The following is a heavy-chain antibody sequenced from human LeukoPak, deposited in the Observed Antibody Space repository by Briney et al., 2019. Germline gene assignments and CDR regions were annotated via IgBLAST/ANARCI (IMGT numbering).Heavy chain of an antibody. CDR2: IYSGGST. V-gene: IGHV3-53*01. CDR3: ARDISDAFDI. Sequence: QSGGSLRLSCAASGFTVSSNYMSWVRQAPGKGLEWVSVIYSGGSTYYADSVKGRFTIPRDNSKNTLYLQMNSLRAEDTAVYYCARDISDAFDIWGQGTMVTVSS. CDR1: GFTVSSNY. J-gene: IGHJ3*02.